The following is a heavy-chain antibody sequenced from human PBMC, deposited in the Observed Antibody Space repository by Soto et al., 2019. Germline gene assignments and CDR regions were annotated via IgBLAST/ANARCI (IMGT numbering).Heavy chain of an antibody. J-gene: IGHJ5*02. D-gene: IGHD3-10*01. CDR2: IYYSGST. Sequence: QLQLQESGPGLVKPSETLSLTCTVSGGSISNNNYYWGWIRQPPGKGLEWIGSIYYSGSTYYNPSLKSRVTISVDTSKNQFSLKLSSVTAADTAVYYCARHSYYSGSTYGYWLDPWGQGTLVTVSS. V-gene: IGHV4-39*01. CDR1: GGSISNNNYY. CDR3: ARHSYYSGSTYGYWLDP.